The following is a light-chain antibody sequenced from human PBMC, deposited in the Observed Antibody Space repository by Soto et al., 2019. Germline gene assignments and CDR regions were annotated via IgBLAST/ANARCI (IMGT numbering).Light chain of an antibody. V-gene: IGLV2-14*01. CDR3: SSYTSGTTYV. CDR1: SSDVGGYNY. CDR2: AVS. Sequence: QSALTQPASASGSPVQSITISCTGTSSDVGGYNYVSWYQQHPGKAPKLLIYAVSNRPSGVSNRFSGSKCGNTASLTIAGLQAEDEADYYCSSYTSGTTYVFGTGTKVTVL. J-gene: IGLJ1*01.